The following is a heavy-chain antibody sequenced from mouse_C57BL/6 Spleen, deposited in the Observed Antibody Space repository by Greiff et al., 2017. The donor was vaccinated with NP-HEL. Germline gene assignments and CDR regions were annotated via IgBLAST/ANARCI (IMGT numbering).Heavy chain of an antibody. CDR3: ARARIYDGYYAFAY. D-gene: IGHD2-3*01. Sequence: EVQLVESGGGLVKPGGSLKLSCAASGFTFSSYAMSWVRQTPEKRLEWVATISDGGSYTYYPDNVKGRFTISRDNAKNNLYLQMSHLKSEDTAMYYCARARIYDGYYAFAYWGQGTLVTVSA. CDR2: ISDGGSYT. J-gene: IGHJ3*01. CDR1: GFTFSSYA. V-gene: IGHV5-4*01.